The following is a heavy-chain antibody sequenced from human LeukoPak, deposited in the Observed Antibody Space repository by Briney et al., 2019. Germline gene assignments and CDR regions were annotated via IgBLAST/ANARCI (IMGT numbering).Heavy chain of an antibody. J-gene: IGHJ5*02. Sequence: SETLSLTCTVSGGSIRSYYWAWIRQPAGKGLEWIGRIYSSGSTNYNPSLKSRVIMSVDTSKNQFSLKLSSVTAADTAVYYCAGEDYSDGNWFDPWGQGTLVTVSS. CDR2: IYSSGST. V-gene: IGHV4-4*07. CDR3: AGEDYSDGNWFDP. D-gene: IGHD4-17*01. CDR1: GGSIRSYY.